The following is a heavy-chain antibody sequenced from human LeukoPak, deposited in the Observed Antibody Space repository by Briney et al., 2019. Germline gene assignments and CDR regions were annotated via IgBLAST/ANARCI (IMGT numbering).Heavy chain of an antibody. CDR2: IKSKSDSGTT. CDR1: GFTFSSYS. V-gene: IGHV3-15*01. Sequence: GGSLRLSCAASGFTFSSYSMHWVRQAPGKGLEWVGRIKSKSDSGTTDYAAPVKGRFTISRDDSKNTLYLQMNSLKTEDTAVYYCTTVGVATNTYYYYYYMDVWGKGTTVTISS. CDR3: TTVGVATNTYYYYYYMDV. J-gene: IGHJ6*03. D-gene: IGHD5-12*01.